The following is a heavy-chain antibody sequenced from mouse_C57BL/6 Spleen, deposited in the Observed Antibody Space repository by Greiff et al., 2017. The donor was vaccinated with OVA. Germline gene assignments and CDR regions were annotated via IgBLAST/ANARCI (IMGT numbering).Heavy chain of an antibody. V-gene: IGHV1-76*01. CDR2: IYPGSGNT. Sequence: QVQLKESGAELVRPGASVKLSCKASGYTFPDYYINWVKQRPGQGLEWIARIYPGSGNTYYNEKFKGKATLTAEKSSSTAYMQLSSLTSEDSAVYFCARRVTLDYWGQGTTLTVSS. J-gene: IGHJ2*01. D-gene: IGHD2-5*01. CDR3: ARRVTLDY. CDR1: GYTFPDYY.